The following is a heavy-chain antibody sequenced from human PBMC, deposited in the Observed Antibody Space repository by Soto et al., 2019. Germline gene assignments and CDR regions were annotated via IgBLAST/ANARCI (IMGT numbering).Heavy chain of an antibody. Sequence: QVHLVQSGAGVKQLGSSVKVSCKASGDTFSRFAISWGRQAPGQGLEWLGAIIPIFRTPKYGQKFQGRVTSTADEPTITASMELSSLRSEDTAVYYCARDKDREQLGGNYYYDCDVWGPGTTVIVSS. CDR1: GDTFSRFA. CDR2: IIPIFRTP. J-gene: IGHJ6*02. CDR3: ARDKDREQLGGNYYYDCDV. D-gene: IGHD1-1*01. V-gene: IGHV1-69*12.